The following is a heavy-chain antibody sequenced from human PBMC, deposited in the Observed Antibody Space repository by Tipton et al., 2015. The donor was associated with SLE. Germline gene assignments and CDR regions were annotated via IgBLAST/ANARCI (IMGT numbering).Heavy chain of an antibody. Sequence: QSGAEVKKPGASVKVSCKASGYTFTSYGISWVRQAPGQGLEWMGRIIPILGIANYAQKFQGRVTITADKSTSTAYMELSSLRSEDTAVYYCARDREGHYYGSGSYQDYWGQGTLVTVSS. CDR3: ARDREGHYYGSGSYQDY. V-gene: IGHV1-69*04. D-gene: IGHD3-10*01. CDR1: GYTFTSYG. J-gene: IGHJ4*02. CDR2: IIPILGIA.